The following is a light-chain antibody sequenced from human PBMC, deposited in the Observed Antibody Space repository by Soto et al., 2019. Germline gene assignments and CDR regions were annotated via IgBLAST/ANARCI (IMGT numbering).Light chain of an antibody. CDR2: GAS. Sequence: ELVLTQSPGTLSFSPGERATLSCRASQSVSSSYFAWYQQKPGQAPRLLIYGASSRATGIPDRFSGSGSGTDVTLTISRLEPEDVAVYYCQQYGSSPWTFGQGTKVEIK. J-gene: IGKJ1*01. CDR3: QQYGSSPWT. CDR1: QSVSSSY. V-gene: IGKV3-20*01.